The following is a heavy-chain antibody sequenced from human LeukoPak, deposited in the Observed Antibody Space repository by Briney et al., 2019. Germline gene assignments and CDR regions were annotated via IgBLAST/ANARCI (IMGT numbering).Heavy chain of an antibody. CDR2: ISSSGSTI. J-gene: IGHJ4*02. CDR1: GFTFSSYS. CDR3: ARVRPYYYGSGSNGSIDY. V-gene: IGHV3-48*04. D-gene: IGHD3-10*01. Sequence: GGSLRLSCAASGFTFSSYSMNWVRQAPGKGLEWVSYISSSGSTIYYADSVKGRFTISRDNAKNSLYLQMNSLRAEDTAVYYCARVRPYYYGSGSNGSIDYWGQGTLVTVSS.